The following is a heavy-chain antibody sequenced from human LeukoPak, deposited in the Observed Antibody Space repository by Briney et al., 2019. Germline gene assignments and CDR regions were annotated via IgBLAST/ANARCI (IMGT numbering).Heavy chain of an antibody. CDR1: GYTFTGYY. J-gene: IGHJ4*02. V-gene: IGHV1-2*02. CDR3: AADDQQITV. CDR2: INPNSGGT. Sequence: ASVKVSCKASGYTFTGYYMHWVRQAPGQGLEWMGWINPNSGGTNYAQKFQGRVTMTRDTSISTAYMELSSLRSEDTALYYCAADDQQITVWGQGTLVTVSS. D-gene: IGHD5-24*01.